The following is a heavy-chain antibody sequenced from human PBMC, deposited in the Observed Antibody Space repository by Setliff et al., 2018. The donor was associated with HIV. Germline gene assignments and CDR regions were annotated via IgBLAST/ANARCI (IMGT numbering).Heavy chain of an antibody. Sequence: GESLKISCKASGYTFTHYWIGWVRQMPGKGLEWMGFVNPGDSDSRYSPSLQGQVTISADTSLKTAHLQWSSLKASDTATYFCVRLNRGSTWSIASDRGFFDPWGQGTLVTVSS. V-gene: IGHV5-51*01. CDR2: VNPGDSDS. D-gene: IGHD3-10*01. CDR1: GYTFTHYW. J-gene: IGHJ5*02. CDR3: VRLNRGSTWSIASDRGFFDP.